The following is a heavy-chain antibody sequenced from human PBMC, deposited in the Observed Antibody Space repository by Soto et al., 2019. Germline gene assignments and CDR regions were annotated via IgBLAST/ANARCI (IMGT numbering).Heavy chain of an antibody. V-gene: IGHV3-23*01. J-gene: IGHJ5*02. D-gene: IGHD3-22*01. Sequence: VGSLRLSCAASGFTFSSYAMSWVRQAPGKGLEWVSAISGSGGSTYYADSVKGRFTISRDNSKNTLYLQMNSLRAEDTAVYYCAKAYDSSGYYYNWFDPWGQGTLVTVSS. CDR3: AKAYDSSGYYYNWFDP. CDR1: GFTFSSYA. CDR2: ISGSGGST.